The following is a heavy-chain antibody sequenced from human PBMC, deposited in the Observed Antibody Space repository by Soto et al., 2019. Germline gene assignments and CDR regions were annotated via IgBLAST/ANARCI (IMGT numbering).Heavy chain of an antibody. J-gene: IGHJ4*02. CDR3: ASVGGVGAPPGTDF. Sequence: QLVQSGAEVKKPGSSVKISCKASGGTFSSYVISWLRQAPGQGLEWMGGVIPILGQAYYAPNLQGRVTITVDDSTRTAYMELNRLTSADTAVYFCASVGGVGAPPGTDFWGQGTLVTVSS. V-gene: IGHV1-69*01. CDR1: GGTFSSYV. D-gene: IGHD1-26*01. CDR2: VIPILGQA.